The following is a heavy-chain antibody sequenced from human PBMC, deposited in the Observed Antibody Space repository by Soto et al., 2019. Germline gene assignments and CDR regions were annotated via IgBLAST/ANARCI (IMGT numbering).Heavy chain of an antibody. Sequence: QVQLVQSGAEVKKPGASVKVSCKASGYTFTSYAMHWVRQAPGQRLEWMGWINAGNGNTKYSQKFQGRVTITRDTSASTAYIELSSLRSEDTAVYYCASPDFKYCSGGSCYLFWGQGTLVTVSS. V-gene: IGHV1-3*01. J-gene: IGHJ4*02. D-gene: IGHD2-15*01. CDR2: INAGNGNT. CDR3: ASPDFKYCSGGSCYLF. CDR1: GYTFTSYA.